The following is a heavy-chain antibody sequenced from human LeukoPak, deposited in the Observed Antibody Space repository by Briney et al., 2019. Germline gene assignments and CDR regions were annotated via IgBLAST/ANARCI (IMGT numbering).Heavy chain of an antibody. CDR1: GGSISSSSYY. V-gene: IGHV4-39*07. J-gene: IGHJ4*02. CDR3: AREWVATVTIDY. CDR2: IYYSGST. D-gene: IGHD4-17*01. Sequence: LETLSLTCTVSGGSISSSSYYWGWIRQPPGKGLEWIGSIYYSGSTYYNPSLKSRVTISVDTSKNQFSLKLSSVTAADTAVYYCAREWVATVTIDYWGQGTLVTVSS.